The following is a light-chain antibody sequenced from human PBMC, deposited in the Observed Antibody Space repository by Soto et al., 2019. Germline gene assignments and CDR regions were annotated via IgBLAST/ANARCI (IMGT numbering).Light chain of an antibody. Sequence: QSVLTQPPSVSGAPGQRVTISCTGSSSNIGAGYDVHWYQQLPGTAPKLLIYGNSNRPSGVPDRFSGSKSGTSASLAITGLQAEDEADYYCQSYDSPNYGFGTGTKLTVL. CDR1: SSNIGAGYD. CDR3: QSYDSPNYG. V-gene: IGLV1-40*01. CDR2: GNS. J-gene: IGLJ1*01.